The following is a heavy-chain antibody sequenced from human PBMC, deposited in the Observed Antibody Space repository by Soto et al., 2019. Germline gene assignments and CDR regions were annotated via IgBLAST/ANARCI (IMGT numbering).Heavy chain of an antibody. Sequence: QVQLQESGPGLLKPSETLSLTCSVSGGSVSDKTYYWSWIRQPPGKRLEWIGYGYYSGTTNYNPSLKSRVTISVDLSKNRFSLRLSSVTTADTALYYCARTTAVPNTLRSRYFFDYWGQGTLVTVSS. CDR3: ARTTAVPNTLRSRYFFDY. V-gene: IGHV4-61*01. CDR2: GYYSGTT. D-gene: IGHD4-17*01. CDR1: GGSVSDKTYY. J-gene: IGHJ4*02.